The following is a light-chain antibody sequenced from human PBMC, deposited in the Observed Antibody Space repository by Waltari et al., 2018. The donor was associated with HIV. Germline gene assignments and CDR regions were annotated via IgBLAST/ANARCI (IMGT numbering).Light chain of an antibody. Sequence: QSVLTQPPSVSAAPGQKVTISCSGSSSTIGNYSVSWYQQFPGTAPRRLIFDTYKRPSGIPDRFSASKSGTSATLDITGLQTGDEADYYCATWDNSLSIGVFGGGTKLTVL. J-gene: IGLJ3*02. CDR1: SSTIGNYS. CDR2: DTY. V-gene: IGLV1-51*01. CDR3: ATWDNSLSIGV.